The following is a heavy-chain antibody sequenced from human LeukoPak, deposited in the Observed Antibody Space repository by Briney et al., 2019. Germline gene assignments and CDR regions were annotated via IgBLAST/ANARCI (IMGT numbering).Heavy chain of an antibody. J-gene: IGHJ5*02. CDR2: INHSGST. D-gene: IGHD6-13*01. Sequence: SETLSLTCAVYGGSFSGYYWSWIRQPPGKGLEWIGEINHSGSTNYNPSLKSRVTISVDTSKNQFSLKLSSVTAADTAVYYCARSSSSWYGYGWFDPWGQGTLVTVSS. CDR1: GGSFSGYY. V-gene: IGHV4-34*01. CDR3: ARSSSSWYGYGWFDP.